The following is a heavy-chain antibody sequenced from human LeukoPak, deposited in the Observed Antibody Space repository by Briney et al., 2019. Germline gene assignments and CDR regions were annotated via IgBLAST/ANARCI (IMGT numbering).Heavy chain of an antibody. CDR2: ISSSGRTI. Sequence: GGSLRLSCAASGFTFTSYEMNWVRQAPGKGLEWISYISSSGRTIYYADSVKGRFSISRDNAKNSLSLQMNSLRAEDTAVYYCAKDPLSQYSGYDAGDYFDYWGQGTLVTVSS. CDR1: GFTFTSYE. D-gene: IGHD5-12*01. J-gene: IGHJ4*02. CDR3: AKDPLSQYSGYDAGDYFDY. V-gene: IGHV3-48*03.